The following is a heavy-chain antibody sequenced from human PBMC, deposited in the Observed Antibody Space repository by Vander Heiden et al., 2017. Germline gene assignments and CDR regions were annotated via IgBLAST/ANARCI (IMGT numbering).Heavy chain of an antibody. Sequence: EVQLVESGGGLVQPGRSLRLSCAASGFSFDDYAMHWVRQAPGKGLEWVSGISWKSGSIGYTDSVKGRFTISRDNAKNSLYLQMNSLRAEDTALYYCVKDMRSGSPKKNYYSIMDVWGQGTTVTVSS. D-gene: IGHD3-10*01. CDR1: GFSFDDYA. V-gene: IGHV3-9*01. CDR3: VKDMRSGSPKKNYYSIMDV. CDR2: ISWKSGSI. J-gene: IGHJ6*02.